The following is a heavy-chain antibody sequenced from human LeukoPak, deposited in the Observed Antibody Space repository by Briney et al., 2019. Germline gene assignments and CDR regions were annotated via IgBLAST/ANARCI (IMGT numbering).Heavy chain of an antibody. CDR1: GYSISSGYY. V-gene: IGHV4-38-2*02. CDR2: IYHSGST. CDR3: ARGPQEYYDFWSGYPSFDY. J-gene: IGHJ4*02. D-gene: IGHD3-3*01. Sequence: SETLSLTCTVSGYSISSGYYWGWIRQPPGKGLEWIGSIYHSGSTYYNPSLKSRVTISVDTSKNQFSLKLSSVTAADTAVYYCARGPQEYYDFWSGYPSFDYWGQGTLVTVSS.